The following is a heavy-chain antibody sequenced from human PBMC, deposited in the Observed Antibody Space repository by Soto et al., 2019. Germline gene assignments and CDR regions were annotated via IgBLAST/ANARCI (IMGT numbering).Heavy chain of an antibody. V-gene: IGHV4-59*01. Sequence: PSETLSLTCTVSGGSISSYYWSWIRQPPGKGLEWIGYIYYSGSTNYTPSLKSRVTIAVDTSKNQFSLKLSSVTAADTAVYYCAAQPRYSSSSDYYYGMDVWGQGTTVTVSS. CDR1: GGSISSYY. D-gene: IGHD6-6*01. CDR3: AAQPRYSSSSDYYYGMDV. CDR2: IYYSGST. J-gene: IGHJ6*02.